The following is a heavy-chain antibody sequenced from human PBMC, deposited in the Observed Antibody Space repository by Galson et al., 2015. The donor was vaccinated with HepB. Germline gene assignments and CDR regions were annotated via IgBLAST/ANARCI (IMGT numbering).Heavy chain of an antibody. V-gene: IGHV3-23*01. Sequence: SLRLSCAASGFTFSSYAMSWVRQAPGKGLEWVSGISGSGDTTYDADSVKGRFTISRDNSKNTLYLQMNSLRAEDTAVYYCAKDGTYISGWFDYWGQGTLVTVSS. CDR3: AKDGTYISGWFDY. D-gene: IGHD6-19*01. CDR1: GFTFSSYA. CDR2: ISGSGDTT. J-gene: IGHJ4*02.